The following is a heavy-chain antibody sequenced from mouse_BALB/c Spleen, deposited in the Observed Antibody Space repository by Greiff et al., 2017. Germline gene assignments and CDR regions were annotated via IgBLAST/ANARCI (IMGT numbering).Heavy chain of an antibody. V-gene: IGHV5-17*02. CDR2: ISSGSSTI. CDR3: ARDYYGSSWDAWFAY. D-gene: IGHD1-1*01. CDR1: GFTFSSFG. Sequence: EVMLVESGGGLVQPGGSRKLSCAASGFTFSSFGMHWVRQAPEKGLEWVAYISSGSSTIYYADTVKGRFTISGDNPKNTLFLQMTSLRSEDTAMYYCARDYYGSSWDAWFAYWGQGTLVTVSA. J-gene: IGHJ3*01.